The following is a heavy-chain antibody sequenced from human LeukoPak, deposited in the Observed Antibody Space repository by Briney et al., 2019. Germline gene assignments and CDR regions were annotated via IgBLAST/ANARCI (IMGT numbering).Heavy chain of an antibody. D-gene: IGHD2-2*01. CDR1: GYTFTSYG. CDR2: ISAYNGNT. CDR3: ANSAYCSSTSCCMAD. V-gene: IGHV1-18*01. J-gene: IGHJ4*02. Sequence: GASVKVSCKASGYTFTSYGISWVRQAPGQGLEWMGWISAYNGNTNYAQKLQGRVTMTTDTSTSTAYMELSSLRSEDTAVYYCANSAYCSSTSCCMADWGQGTLVTVSS.